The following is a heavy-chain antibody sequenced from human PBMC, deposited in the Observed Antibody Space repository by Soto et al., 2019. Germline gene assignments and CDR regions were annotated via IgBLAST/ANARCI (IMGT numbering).Heavy chain of an antibody. CDR1: GFTFSSYA. CDR2: ISYDGSNK. Sequence: QVQLVESGGGVVQPGRSLRLSCAASGFTFSSYAMHWVRQAPGKGLEWVAVISYDGSNKYYADSVKGRFTISRDNSKNTLYLQMNSLRAEDTAVYYCARSHSSGYYNWFDPWGQGTLVTVSS. J-gene: IGHJ5*02. D-gene: IGHD3-22*01. CDR3: ARSHSSGYYNWFDP. V-gene: IGHV3-30-3*01.